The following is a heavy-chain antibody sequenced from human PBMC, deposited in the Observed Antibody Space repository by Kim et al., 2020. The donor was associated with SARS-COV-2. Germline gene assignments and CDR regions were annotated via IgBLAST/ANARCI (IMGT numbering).Heavy chain of an antibody. CDR2: GSA. D-gene: IGHD1-26*01. J-gene: IGHJ5*02. CDR3: AGDHSGSYL. Sequence: GSANSNPSLKSRVTISVGTSKNQCSLKLSSVTAADTAVYYCAGDHSGSYLWSQGTLVTVSS. V-gene: IGHV4-59*01.